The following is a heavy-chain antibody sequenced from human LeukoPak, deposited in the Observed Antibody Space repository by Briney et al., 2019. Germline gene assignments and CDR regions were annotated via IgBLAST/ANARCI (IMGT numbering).Heavy chain of an antibody. CDR2: ISYDGSNK. Sequence: GGSLRLSCAASGFTFSSYAMHWVRQAPGKGLEWVAVISYDGSNKYYADSVKGRFTISRDNSKNTLYLQMNSLRAEDTAVYYCARDLYYDSSVGLRYWGQGTLVTVSS. CDR1: GFTFSSYA. CDR3: ARDLYYDSSVGLRY. D-gene: IGHD3-22*01. J-gene: IGHJ4*02. V-gene: IGHV3-30*04.